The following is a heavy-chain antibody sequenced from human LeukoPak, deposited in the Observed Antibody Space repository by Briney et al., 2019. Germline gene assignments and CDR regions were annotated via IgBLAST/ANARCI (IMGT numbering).Heavy chain of an antibody. J-gene: IGHJ4*02. D-gene: IGHD3-22*01. Sequence: GASVKVSCKASGYTFTGYYMHWERQAPGQGLEWMGWINPNSGGTNYAQKFQGRVTMTRDTSISTAYMELSRLRSDDTAVYYCARVVGYYDSSGHYLLDYWGQGTLVTVSS. CDR3: ARVVGYYDSSGHYLLDY. V-gene: IGHV1-2*02. CDR2: INPNSGGT. CDR1: GYTFTGYY.